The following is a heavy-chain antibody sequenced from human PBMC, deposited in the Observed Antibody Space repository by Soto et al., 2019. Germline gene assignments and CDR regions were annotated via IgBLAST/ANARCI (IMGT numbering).Heavy chain of an antibody. V-gene: IGHV1-69*06. CDR1: GGTFSSYA. J-gene: IGHJ6*02. CDR2: IIPIFGTA. D-gene: IGHD3-10*01. CDR3: ARDGDGSGSYDYYYGMDV. Sequence: SVKVSCKASGGTFSSYAISWVRQAPGQGLEWMGGIIPIFGTANYAQKFQGRVTITADKSTSTAYMELSSLRSEDTAVYYCARDGDGSGSYDYYYGMDVWGQGTTVTVSS.